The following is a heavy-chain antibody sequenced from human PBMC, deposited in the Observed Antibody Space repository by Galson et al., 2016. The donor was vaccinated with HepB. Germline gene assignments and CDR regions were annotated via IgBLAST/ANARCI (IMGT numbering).Heavy chain of an antibody. CDR1: GFTFTTNH. CDR2: IKQRDDST. V-gene: IGHV1-46*01. D-gene: IGHD5-24*01. Sequence: SVKVSCKASGFTFTTNHMHWVRQAPGQGLEWMGIIKQRDDSTSLTQKFQGRVTMTWDTSTSTVYMELTNLRSDDTAIYYCARDYNWSLDYWGHGTLVTVSS. CDR3: ARDYNWSLDY. J-gene: IGHJ4*01.